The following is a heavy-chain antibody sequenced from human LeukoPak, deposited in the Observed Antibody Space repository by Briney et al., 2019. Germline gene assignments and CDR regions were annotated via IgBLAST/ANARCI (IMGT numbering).Heavy chain of an antibody. CDR1: GFTFSSHW. V-gene: IGHV3-7*01. CDR3: ARDPPVHY. D-gene: IGHD2-2*01. Sequence: GGSLRLSCAASGFTFSSHWMSWVRQAPGKGLEWVANIKQDGSEKYYVDSVKGRFTISRDNAKNSLYLQMNSLRAEDTAVYYCARDPPVHYWGQGTLVTVSS. J-gene: IGHJ4*02. CDR2: IKQDGSEK.